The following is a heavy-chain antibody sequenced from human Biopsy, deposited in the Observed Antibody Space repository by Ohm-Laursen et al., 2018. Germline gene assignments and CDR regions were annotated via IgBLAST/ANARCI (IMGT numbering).Heavy chain of an antibody. J-gene: IGHJ2*01. CDR2: VHYTGIT. Sequence: SETLSLTCIVSGDSISSYYWGWIRQPPGKGLEWIGYVHYTGITDYNRSLQSRVTISVDTSKNHFSLRLRSVTPADTAIYYCARDRGYYSDRTVPGYFDLWGRGTLVTVSS. V-gene: IGHV4-59*01. CDR1: GDSISSYY. D-gene: IGHD3-22*01. CDR3: ARDRGYYSDRTVPGYFDL.